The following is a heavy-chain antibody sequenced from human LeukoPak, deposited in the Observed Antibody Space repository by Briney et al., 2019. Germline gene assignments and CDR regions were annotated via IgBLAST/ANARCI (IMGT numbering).Heavy chain of an antibody. CDR2: MSSDESTT. Sequence: GGSLRLSCAASGFTLSSYWMHWARQTPGKGLVWVSRMSSDESTTNYADSVRGRFTISRDNAKNALYLQMNNLRAEDTAVYYCERGSSDYWGQGTLVTVSS. CDR3: ERGSSDY. CDR1: GFTLSSYW. J-gene: IGHJ4*02. D-gene: IGHD1-1*01. V-gene: IGHV3-74*01.